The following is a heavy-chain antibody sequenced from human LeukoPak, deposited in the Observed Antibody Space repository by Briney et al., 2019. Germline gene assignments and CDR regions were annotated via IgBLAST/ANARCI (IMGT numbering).Heavy chain of an antibody. CDR3: ARDQAAYDTYYFDY. CDR1: GGSISSYY. CDR2: IYTSGST. J-gene: IGHJ4*02. Sequence: PSETLSLTCTVSGGSISSYYWSWIRQPAGKGLEWIGRIYTSGSTNYNPSLKSRVTMSVDTSKNQFSLKLSSVTAADTAVYYCARDQAAYDTYYFDYWGQGTLVTVSS. D-gene: IGHD3-22*01. V-gene: IGHV4-4*07.